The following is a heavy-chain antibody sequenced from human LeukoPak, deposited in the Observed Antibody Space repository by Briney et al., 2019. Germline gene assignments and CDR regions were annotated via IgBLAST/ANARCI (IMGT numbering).Heavy chain of an antibody. CDR3: ASLSSSWYDYYYYYMDV. CDR1: GGTFSSYA. D-gene: IGHD6-13*01. Sequence: GSSVKVSCKASGGTFSSYAISWVRQAPGQGLEWMGGIIPIFGTANYAQKFQGRVTITTDESTSTAYMELSSLRSEDTAVYYCASLSSSWYDYYYYYMDVWGKGTTVTVSS. J-gene: IGHJ6*03. V-gene: IGHV1-69*05. CDR2: IIPIFGTA.